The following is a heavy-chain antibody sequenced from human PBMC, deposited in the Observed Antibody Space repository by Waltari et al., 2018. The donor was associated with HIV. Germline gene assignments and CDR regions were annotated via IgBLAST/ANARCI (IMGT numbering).Heavy chain of an antibody. J-gene: IGHJ6*02. D-gene: IGHD2-2*01. V-gene: IGHV4-39*01. CDR2: IYYSGRT. Sequence: QLQLQESGPGLVKPSETLSLTCTVSGGSISSSSYYWGWIRQPPGKGLEWIGSIYYSGRTYSNPPLKCRVTISVDTSKNQFSLKLSSVTAADTAVYYCARHVDCSSTSCYSGGMDVWGQGTTVTVSS. CDR1: GGSISSSSYY. CDR3: ARHVDCSSTSCYSGGMDV.